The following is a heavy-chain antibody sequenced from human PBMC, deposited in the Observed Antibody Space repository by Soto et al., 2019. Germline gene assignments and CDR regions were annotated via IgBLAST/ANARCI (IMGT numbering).Heavy chain of an antibody. CDR3: TRDPNPDANYYDSSGYYSYYYYGMDV. Sequence: NPGGSLRLSCTASGFTFGDYAMSWFRQAPGKGLEWVGFIRSKAYGGTTEYAASVKGRFTISRDDSKSIAYLQMNSLKTEDTAVYYCTRDPNPDANYYDSSGYYSYYYYGMDVWGQGTTVTVS. D-gene: IGHD3-22*01. J-gene: IGHJ6*02. CDR2: IRSKAYGGTT. V-gene: IGHV3-49*05. CDR1: GFTFGDYA.